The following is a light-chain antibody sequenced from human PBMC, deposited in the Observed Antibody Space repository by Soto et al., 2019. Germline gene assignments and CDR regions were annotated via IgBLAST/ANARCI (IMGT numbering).Light chain of an antibody. Sequence: DLQMTQSPSSVSAYVGDRVTITCRASRGITTYLAWYQQKPGSAPNLLIYAASSLQSGVPSRFSGSGFGTDFTLTISSLQPEDSATYYCQPANSPPLTFGGGTKVEIK. J-gene: IGKJ4*01. CDR3: QPANSPPLT. CDR2: AAS. CDR1: RGITTY. V-gene: IGKV1D-12*01.